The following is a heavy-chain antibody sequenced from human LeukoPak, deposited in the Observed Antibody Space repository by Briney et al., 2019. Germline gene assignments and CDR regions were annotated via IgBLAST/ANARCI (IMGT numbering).Heavy chain of an antibody. J-gene: IGHJ6*03. CDR3: ARDDCSSTSCPMDV. D-gene: IGHD2-2*01. V-gene: IGHV3-11*01. CDR2: ISSSGSTI. CDR1: GFTFSDYY. Sequence: PGGSLRLSCAASGFTFSDYYMSWIRQAPGEGLKWVSYISSSGSTIYYADSVKGRFTISRDNAKNSLYLQMNSLRAEDTALYYCARDDCSSTSCPMDVWGKGTTVTVSS.